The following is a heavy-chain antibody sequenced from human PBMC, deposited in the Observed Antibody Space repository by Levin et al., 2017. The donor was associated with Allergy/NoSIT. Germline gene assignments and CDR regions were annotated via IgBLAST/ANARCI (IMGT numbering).Heavy chain of an antibody. CDR3: ARGVYDF. V-gene: IGHV3-48*03. J-gene: IGHJ4*02. D-gene: IGHD2-8*02. CDR2: ISRSGSPT. Sequence: GGSLRLSCAASGFTFEIYGMNWVRQAPGKRLEWVSHISRSGSPTYYADPVRGRFTISRDDAKKSVCLHMSSLRVEDTAVYYCARGVYDFWGQGALVTVSS. CDR1: GFTFEIYG.